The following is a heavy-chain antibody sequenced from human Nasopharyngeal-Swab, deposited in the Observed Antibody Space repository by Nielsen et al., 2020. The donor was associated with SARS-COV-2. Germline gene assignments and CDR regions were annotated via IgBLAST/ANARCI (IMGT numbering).Heavy chain of an antibody. J-gene: IGHJ4*02. Sequence: GGSLRLSCADSGFTFGDYVMFWFCQAPGKGLEWVAVIWYDGSNKYYADSVKGRFTISRDNSKNTLYLQMNSLRAEDTAVYYCARDLDGPYYYDSSGFPDYWGQGTLVTVSS. CDR1: GFTFGDYV. D-gene: IGHD3-22*01. CDR3: ARDLDGPYYYDSSGFPDY. CDR2: IWYDGSNK. V-gene: IGHV3-33*07.